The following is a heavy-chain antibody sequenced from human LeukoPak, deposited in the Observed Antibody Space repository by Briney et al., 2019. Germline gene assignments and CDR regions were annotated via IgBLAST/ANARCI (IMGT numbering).Heavy chain of an antibody. J-gene: IGHJ6*03. CDR3: GRGVWEQRVLYYYYYMVV. CDR2: IYYSGST. D-gene: IGHD6-13*01. CDR1: GGSISSYY. V-gene: IGHV4-59*01. Sequence: SETLSLSCTVSGGSISSYYWSWIRQPPGKGLEWIGYIYYSGSTNYNPSLKSRVTISVDTSKNQFSLKLSSVTAADTAVYYCGRGVWEQRVLYYYYYMVVWGKGTTVTVSS.